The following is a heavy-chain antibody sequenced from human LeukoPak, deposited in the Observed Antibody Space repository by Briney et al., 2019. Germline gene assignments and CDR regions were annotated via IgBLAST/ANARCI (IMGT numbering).Heavy chain of an antibody. CDR1: GSVSSDGYF. CDR2: IYCNGNT. V-gene: IGHV4-31*03. Sequence: PSRTLSLTCTGGSVSSDGYFWSWIRQHPGKGLEWIGYIYCNGNTYYNPSLPCRVTIPVQTTKKEFSLMLTSVTAEAPAVYFCARSGYGYFINYFDYWGRGAMVTV. J-gene: IGHJ4*02. D-gene: IGHD5-12*01. CDR3: ARSGYGYFINYFDY.